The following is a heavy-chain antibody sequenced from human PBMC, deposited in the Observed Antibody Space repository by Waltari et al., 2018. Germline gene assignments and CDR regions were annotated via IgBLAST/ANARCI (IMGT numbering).Heavy chain of an antibody. Sequence: QVQLVQSGAEVKKPGASVKVSCKASGYTFTGYYMHWVRQAPGQGLEWMGWINPNSGGTNYAQKFQGRVTMTRNTSISTAYMELSSLRSEDTAVYYCTRGAQEYSGYGNGYWGQGTLVTVSS. CDR1: GYTFTGYY. J-gene: IGHJ4*02. CDR3: TRGAQEYSGYGNGY. CDR2: INPNSGGT. D-gene: IGHD5-12*01. V-gene: IGHV1-2*02.